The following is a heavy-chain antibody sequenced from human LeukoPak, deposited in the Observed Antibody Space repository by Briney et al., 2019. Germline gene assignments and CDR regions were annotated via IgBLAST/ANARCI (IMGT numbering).Heavy chain of an antibody. Sequence: SETLSLTCTVSGGSISSSSYSWGWIRQPPGKGLEWIGSIYYSGNTYYNPSLKSRVTISVDTSKNQFSLTLGSVSATDTAVYYCVSPRGFSYGYFDHWGQGTLVTVSS. D-gene: IGHD5-18*01. V-gene: IGHV4-39*01. CDR1: GGSISSSSYS. CDR3: VSPRGFSYGYFDH. CDR2: IYYSGNT. J-gene: IGHJ4*02.